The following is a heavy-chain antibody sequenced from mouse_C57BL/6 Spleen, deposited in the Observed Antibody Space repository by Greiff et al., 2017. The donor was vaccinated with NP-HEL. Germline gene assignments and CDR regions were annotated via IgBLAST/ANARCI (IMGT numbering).Heavy chain of an antibody. CDR3: ARNFVAMDC. Sequence: QVQLKESGPGLVQPSQSLSITCTVSGFSLTSYGVHWVRQSPGKGLEWLGVIWSGGSTDYNAAFISRLSISKDNSKSQVFFKMNSLQADDTAIYYCARNFVAMDCWGQGTSVTVSS. V-gene: IGHV2-2*01. J-gene: IGHJ4*01. CDR2: IWSGGST. CDR1: GFSLTSYG.